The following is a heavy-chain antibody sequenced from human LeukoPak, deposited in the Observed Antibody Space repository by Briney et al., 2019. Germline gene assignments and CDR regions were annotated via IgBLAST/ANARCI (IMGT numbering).Heavy chain of an antibody. D-gene: IGHD3-3*01. CDR3: ATGNGCIPIFGEWLLVAFDI. V-gene: IGHV1-69*01. CDR1: GGTFSSYG. J-gene: IGHJ3*02. Sequence: SVKVSCKASGGTFSSYGISWVRQAPEQGLEWMGGIIPIVGKANYAQKFQGRVTIAADESTTTAYMELSSLRSEGTTVYYCATGNGCIPIFGEWLLVAFDIWGQGTLVSVSS. CDR2: IIPIVGKA.